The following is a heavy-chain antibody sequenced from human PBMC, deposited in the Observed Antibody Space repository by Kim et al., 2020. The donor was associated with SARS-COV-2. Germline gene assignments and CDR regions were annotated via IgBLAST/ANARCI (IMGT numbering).Heavy chain of an antibody. Sequence: YRVSVKSRITINPDTAKNQFSRQLNSVTPEDTAVYYCARAVATIWGDYFDYWGQGTLVTVSS. J-gene: IGHJ4*02. V-gene: IGHV6-1*01. CDR3: ARAVATIWGDYFDY. D-gene: IGHD5-12*01.